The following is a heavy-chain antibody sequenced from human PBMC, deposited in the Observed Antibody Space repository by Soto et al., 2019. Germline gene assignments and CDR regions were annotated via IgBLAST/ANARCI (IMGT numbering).Heavy chain of an antibody. V-gene: IGHV3-53*01. CDR1: GFTVSSKY. CDR3: AREAPMDV. CDR2: IWSAGLI. Sequence: LRLSCAASGFTVSSKYMSWVRQAPGKGLEWVSIIWSAGLIYYADSVRGRFTISRDISKNILYLEMTGLRADDTAVYYCAREAPMDVWGQGTTVTVSS. J-gene: IGHJ6*02.